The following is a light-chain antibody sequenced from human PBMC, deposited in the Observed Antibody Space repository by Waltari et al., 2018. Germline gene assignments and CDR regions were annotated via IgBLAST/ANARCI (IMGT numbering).Light chain of an antibody. J-gene: IGKJ4*01. V-gene: IGKV3-15*01. CDR3: QQYDRWPLT. CDR1: HSISSH. Sequence: EIVMTQSPATLSVSPGETATLSCRASHSISSHLAWYQQKPGQAPRPLIYGASTWATGIPARFVGSGSGTEFTLTISSLQSEDFAVYYCQQYDRWPLTFGGGTKVEIK. CDR2: GAS.